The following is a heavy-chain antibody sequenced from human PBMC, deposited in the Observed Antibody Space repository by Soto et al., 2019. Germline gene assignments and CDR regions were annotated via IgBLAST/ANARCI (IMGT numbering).Heavy chain of an antibody. Sequence: EVQLVESGGGLVMPGGILRLACEASGITFSNAWMTWVRQTPGTGLEWVGRIKSKSDGGTTDYAETVKGRFTISRDDSXNTLFLQMNSLKTEATGVYFCATEGVSIAGYAFDIWGQGTMVTVSS. CDR3: ATEGVSIAGYAFDI. D-gene: IGHD3-10*01. CDR1: GITFSNAW. CDR2: IKSKSDGGTT. V-gene: IGHV3-15*01. J-gene: IGHJ3*02.